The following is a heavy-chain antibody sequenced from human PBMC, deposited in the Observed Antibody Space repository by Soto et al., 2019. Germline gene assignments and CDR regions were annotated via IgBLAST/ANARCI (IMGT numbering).Heavy chain of an antibody. J-gene: IGHJ3*02. CDR2: ISHDGSNK. V-gene: IGHV3-30*18. CDR3: VKVPLLYDSRPGGASHI. D-gene: IGHD3-22*01. CDR1: GFTFSSYG. Sequence: QVQLVESGGGVVQPGRSLRLSCAASGFTFSSYGMHWVRQAPGKGLEWVAVISHDGSNKYYADSVKGRFTISRNNSKSTVCLQMNSLKAEDTALYYCVKVPLLYDSRPGGASHIWDQGTMVTVSS.